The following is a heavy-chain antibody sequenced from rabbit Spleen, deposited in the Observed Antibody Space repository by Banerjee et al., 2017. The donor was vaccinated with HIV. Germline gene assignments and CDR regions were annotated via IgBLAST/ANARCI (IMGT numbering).Heavy chain of an antibody. V-gene: IGHV1S40*01. CDR3: ARDLVAVIGWNFNL. CDR1: GFDFTSTYY. Sequence: QSLEESGGDLVKPGASLTLTCKASGFDFTSTYYMCWVRQAPGKGLEWIACINAVTGKAVYASWAKGRFTMSRTSSTTVTLQMTSLTAADTATYFCARDLVAVIGWNFNLWGPGTLVTVS. CDR2: INAVTGKA. D-gene: IGHD1-1*01. J-gene: IGHJ4*01.